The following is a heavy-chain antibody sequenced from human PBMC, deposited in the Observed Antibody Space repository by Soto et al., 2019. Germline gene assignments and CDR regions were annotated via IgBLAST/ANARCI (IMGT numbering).Heavy chain of an antibody. J-gene: IGHJ4*02. CDR2: IHYSGTT. CDR1: GGSMRNYF. CDR3: AAGEASSKNLAPYYLDF. D-gene: IGHD6-13*01. Sequence: TLSLTCTVSGGSMRNYFWTWIRQPPGKGLEWIGYIHYSGTTSFFPSYSPSLRSRVTISEDTSKNQFSLKLLSVTTADTAVYFCAAGEASSKNLAPYYLDFWGQGTLVTVSS. V-gene: IGHV4-59*01.